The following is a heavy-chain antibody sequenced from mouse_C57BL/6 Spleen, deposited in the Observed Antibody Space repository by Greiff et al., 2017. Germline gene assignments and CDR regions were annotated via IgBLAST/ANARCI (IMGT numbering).Heavy chain of an antibody. D-gene: IGHD1-1*01. CDR2: IDPSDSYT. Sequence: QVQLQQPGAELVKPGASVKLSCKASGYTFTSYWMQWVKQRPGQGLEWIGEIDPSDSYTNYNQKFKCKATLTVDTSSSTAYMQLSSLTSADSAVYYCARRGSSPWFAYWGQGTLVTVSA. CDR1: GYTFTSYW. J-gene: IGHJ3*01. CDR3: ARRGSSPWFAY. V-gene: IGHV1-50*01.